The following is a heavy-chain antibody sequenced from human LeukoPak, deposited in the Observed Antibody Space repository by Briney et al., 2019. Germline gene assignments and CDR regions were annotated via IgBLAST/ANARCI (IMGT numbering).Heavy chain of an antibody. D-gene: IGHD5-12*01. V-gene: IGHV1-8*03. CDR3: ARYSGYEQSVDY. CDR2: MNPNSGNT. CDR1: GYTFTSYD. Sequence: GASVKASCKASGYTFTSYDINWVRQATGQGLEWMGWMNPNSGNTGYAQKFQGRVTITRNTSISTAYMELSSLRSEDTAVYYCARYSGYEQSVDYWGQGTLVTVSS. J-gene: IGHJ4*02.